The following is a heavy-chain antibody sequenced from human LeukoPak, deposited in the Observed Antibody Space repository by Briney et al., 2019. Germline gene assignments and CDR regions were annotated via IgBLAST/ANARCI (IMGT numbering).Heavy chain of an antibody. CDR3: ARDQEQLGVDY. Sequence: PSETLSLTCTVSGGSISSYYWSWIRQPPGKGLEWIGYIYTSGSTNYNPSLKSRVTISVDTSKNQFSLKLSSVTAADTAVYYCARDQEQLGVDYWGQGTLVTVSS. J-gene: IGHJ4*02. V-gene: IGHV4-4*09. D-gene: IGHD6-6*01. CDR1: GGSISSYY. CDR2: IYTSGST.